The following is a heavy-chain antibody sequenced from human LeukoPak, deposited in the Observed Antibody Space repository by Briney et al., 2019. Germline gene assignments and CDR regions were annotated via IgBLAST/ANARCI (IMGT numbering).Heavy chain of an antibody. CDR2: IWYDGNNK. Sequence: PGRSLRLSCAASGFTFSSYGMHWVRQAPGKGLEWVALIWYDGNNKYYADSVKGRFTISRDNSKNTLYLQLNSLRAEDTAVYYCASSRGWYGFDYWGQGTLVTVSS. D-gene: IGHD6-19*01. CDR3: ASSRGWYGFDY. V-gene: IGHV3-33*01. J-gene: IGHJ4*02. CDR1: GFTFSSYG.